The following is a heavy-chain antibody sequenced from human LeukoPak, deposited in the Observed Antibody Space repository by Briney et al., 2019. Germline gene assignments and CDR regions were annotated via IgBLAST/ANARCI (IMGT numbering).Heavy chain of an antibody. CDR2: ISSSSRYI. D-gene: IGHD3-22*01. CDR3: ARDSMIVGWYFQH. CDR1: GFTFSSYT. Sequence: GGSLRLSCAASGFTFSSYTMNWVRQAPGKGLEWVSSISSSSRYIYYADSVRGRFTISRDNAKNSLYLQMNSLRAEDTAVYYCARDSMIVGWYFQHWGQGTLVTVSS. V-gene: IGHV3-21*01. J-gene: IGHJ1*01.